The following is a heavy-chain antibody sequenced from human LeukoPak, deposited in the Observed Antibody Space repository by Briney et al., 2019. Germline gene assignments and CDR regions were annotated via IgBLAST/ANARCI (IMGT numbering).Heavy chain of an antibody. Sequence: PSETLSLTCTVSGGSISSSSYYWGWIRQPPGKGLEWTGSIYYSGSTYYNPPLKSRVTISVDTSKNQFSLKLSSVTAADTAVYYCARQDMYYDILTGYSMPRSYFDYWGQGTLVTVSS. CDR3: ARQDMYYDILTGYSMPRSYFDY. CDR2: IYYSGST. J-gene: IGHJ4*02. V-gene: IGHV4-39*01. D-gene: IGHD3-9*01. CDR1: GGSISSSSYY.